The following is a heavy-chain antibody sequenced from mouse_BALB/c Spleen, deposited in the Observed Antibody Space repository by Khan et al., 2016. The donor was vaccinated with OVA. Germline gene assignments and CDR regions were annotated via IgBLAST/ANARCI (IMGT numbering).Heavy chain of an antibody. CDR1: GFSLTDYA. Sequence: QVQLKQSGPGLVAPSQSLSITCTVSGFSLTDYAVSWIRQPPGKGLEWLGVLWAGGSKYYNSVLKSRLSISKDNSKSQVFLKVNSLQTDDTDMYYCAKDPPYYVRDYWGQGTSVTVSS. J-gene: IGHJ4*01. V-gene: IGHV2-6-5*01. CDR3: AKDPPYYVRDY. CDR2: LWAGGSK.